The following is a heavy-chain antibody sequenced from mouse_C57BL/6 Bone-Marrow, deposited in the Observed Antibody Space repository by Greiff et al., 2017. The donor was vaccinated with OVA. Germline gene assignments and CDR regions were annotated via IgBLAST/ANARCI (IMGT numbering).Heavy chain of an antibody. CDR3: ARDGYYLYWYFDV. Sequence: QVQLQQPGAELVKPGASVQLSCKASGYTFTSYWMHWVKQRPGQGLEWIGMIHPNSGSTNYNEKFKSKATLTVDKSSSTAYMQLSSLTSEDSAVYYCARDGYYLYWYFDVWGTGTTVTVSS. V-gene: IGHV1-64*01. D-gene: IGHD2-3*01. CDR2: IHPNSGST. CDR1: GYTFTSYW. J-gene: IGHJ1*03.